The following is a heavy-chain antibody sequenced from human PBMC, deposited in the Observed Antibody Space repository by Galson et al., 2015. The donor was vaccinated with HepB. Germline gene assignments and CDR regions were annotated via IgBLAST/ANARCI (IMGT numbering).Heavy chain of an antibody. V-gene: IGHV2-5*02. Sequence: PALVKPTQTLTLTCTFSGFSLSTSGVGVGWIRQPPGKALEWLALIYWDDDKRYSPSLKSRLTITKDTSKNQVVLTMTNMDPVDTATYYCAHRRGAIGYCSGGSCYSRWFDPWGQGTLVTVSS. D-gene: IGHD2-15*01. J-gene: IGHJ5*02. CDR2: IYWDDDK. CDR1: GFSLSTSGVG. CDR3: AHRRGAIGYCSGGSCYSRWFDP.